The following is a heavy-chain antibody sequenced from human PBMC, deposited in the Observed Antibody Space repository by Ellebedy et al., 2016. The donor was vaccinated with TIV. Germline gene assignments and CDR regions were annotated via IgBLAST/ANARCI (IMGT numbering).Heavy chain of an antibody. V-gene: IGHV5-51*01. J-gene: IGHJ4*02. CDR3: ARQDTVDTAMFSN. CDR2: IYPGDSNT. Sequence: PGGSLRLSCKVSGYSFTNYWIGRVRQMPGKGLDWMGAIYPGDSNTKYSPSFQGQVTISADKSINTAYLQWSSLKASDTAMYYCARQDTVDTAMFSNWGQGTLVTVSS. CDR1: GYSFTNYW. D-gene: IGHD5-18*01.